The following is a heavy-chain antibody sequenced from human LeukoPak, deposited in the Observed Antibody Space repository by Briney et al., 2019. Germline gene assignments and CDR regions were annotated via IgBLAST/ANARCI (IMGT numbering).Heavy chain of an antibody. CDR2: ISSSGSTI. V-gene: IGHV3-11*04. J-gene: IGHJ6*04. Sequence: GGSLRLSCAAPGFTFREYYMRWVRQAPGEGLEWVSYISSSGSTIYYADSVKGRFTISRDNAKNSLYLQMNSLRAEDTAVYYCAELGITMIGGVWGKGTTVTISS. CDR3: AELGITMIGGV. D-gene: IGHD3-10*02. CDR1: GFTFREYY.